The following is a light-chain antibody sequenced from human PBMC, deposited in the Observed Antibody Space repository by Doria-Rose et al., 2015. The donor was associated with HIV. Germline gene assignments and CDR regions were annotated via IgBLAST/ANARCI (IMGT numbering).Light chain of an antibody. V-gene: IGKV3-20*01. CDR3: HQYGTSWT. CDR1: QSFSSTY. CDR2: DGS. Sequence: FTQSPGTLSLSPGERATPSCRASQSFSSTYLAWYQQKPGQAPSLLIYDGSTRATGIPDRFSASGSGTDFTLTINRLEPEDFALYYCHQYGTSWTFGQGTKVEI. J-gene: IGKJ1*01.